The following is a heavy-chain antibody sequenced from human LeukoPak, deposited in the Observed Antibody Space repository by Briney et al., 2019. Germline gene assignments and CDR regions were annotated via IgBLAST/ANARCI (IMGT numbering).Heavy chain of an antibody. Sequence: GGSLRLSCVASGFTFDDHDMSWVRQAPGKGLEWVSSISSSSNFIYYADSVKGRFTISRDNAKNSLYLQMNSLRAEDTAVYYCARAISDYDASDIWGQGTMVTVSS. D-gene: IGHD4-17*01. V-gene: IGHV3-21*01. J-gene: IGHJ3*02. CDR1: GFTFDDHD. CDR2: ISSSSNFI. CDR3: ARAISDYDASDI.